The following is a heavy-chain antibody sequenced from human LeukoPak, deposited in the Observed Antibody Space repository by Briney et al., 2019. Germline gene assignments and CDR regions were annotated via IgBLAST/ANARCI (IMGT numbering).Heavy chain of an antibody. CDR3: ARGSGNDLLDY. Sequence: GRSLRLSCAASGFTFSSYAMHWVRQAPGKGLEWVAVISYDGSNKYYVDSVKGRFTISRDNSKNTLYLQMNSLRAEDTAVYYCARGSGNDLLDYWGQGTLVTVSS. CDR2: ISYDGSNK. V-gene: IGHV3-30*04. CDR1: GFTFSSYA. D-gene: IGHD3-10*01. J-gene: IGHJ4*02.